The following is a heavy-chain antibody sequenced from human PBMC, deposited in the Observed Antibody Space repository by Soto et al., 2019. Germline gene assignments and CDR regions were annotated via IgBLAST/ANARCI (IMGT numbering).Heavy chain of an antibody. J-gene: IGHJ5*02. CDR3: ARGLVVKQKLGRGDWFDP. CDR2: IIPILGIA. CDR1: GGTFSSYT. Sequence: QVQLVQSGAEVKKPGSSVKVSCKASGGTFSSYTISWVRQAPGQGLEWMGRIIPILGIANYAQKFQGRVTITADKSTSTAYMELGSLRSEDTAVYYCARGLVVKQKLGRGDWFDPWGQGTLVTVSS. D-gene: IGHD6-13*01. V-gene: IGHV1-69*02.